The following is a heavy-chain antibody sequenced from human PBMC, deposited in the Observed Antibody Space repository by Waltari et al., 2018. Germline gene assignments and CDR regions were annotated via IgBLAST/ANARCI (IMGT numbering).Heavy chain of an antibody. V-gene: IGHV3-48*01. J-gene: IGHJ3*02. Sequence: EVQLVESGGGLVQPGGSLRLSCAASGLIFSTYCMNWVRQAPGKGLEWVAYISSTGTTIYYTDSVQGRFTISRTNAQNSLYLQMNSLRAEDTAVYYCAREIRGTGYFPDAFDIWGQGTMVTVSS. CDR1: GLIFSTYC. CDR3: AREIRGTGYFPDAFDI. D-gene: IGHD3-9*01. CDR2: ISSTGTTI.